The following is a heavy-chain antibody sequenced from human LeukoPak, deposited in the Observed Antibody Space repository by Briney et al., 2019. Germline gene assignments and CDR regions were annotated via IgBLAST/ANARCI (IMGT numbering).Heavy chain of an antibody. CDR2: MSGSGGST. J-gene: IGHJ4*02. Sequence: GGSLRLSCAASGFTLSSYAMNWVRQAPGKGLEWVSTMSGSGGSTSYADSVKGRFTISRDNSKNTLYLQMNSLRAEDTAVYFCAKGTLGHCNGASCYPLDYWGQGTLVTVSS. CDR3: AKGTLGHCNGASCYPLDY. CDR1: GFTLSSYA. V-gene: IGHV3-23*01. D-gene: IGHD2-15*01.